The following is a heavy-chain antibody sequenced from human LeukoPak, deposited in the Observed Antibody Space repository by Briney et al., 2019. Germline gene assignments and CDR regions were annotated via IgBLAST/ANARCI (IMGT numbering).Heavy chain of an antibody. J-gene: IGHJ6*03. D-gene: IGHD5-18*01. CDR3: AREYSYGSIYYYYYYMDV. Sequence: ASVKVSCKASGYTFTSYYMHWVRQAPGQGLEWMGWINPNSGGTNYAQKFQGRVTITRDTSISTAYMELSRLRSDDTAVYYCAREYSYGSIYYYYYYMDVWGKGTTVTVSS. V-gene: IGHV1-2*02. CDR1: GYTFTSYY. CDR2: INPNSGGT.